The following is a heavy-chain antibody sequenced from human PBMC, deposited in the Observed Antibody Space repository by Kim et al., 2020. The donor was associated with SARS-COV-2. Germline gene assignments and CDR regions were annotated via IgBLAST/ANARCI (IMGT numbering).Heavy chain of an antibody. Sequence: GESLKISCKGSGYSFTSYWIGWVRQMPGKGLEWMGIIYPGDSDTRYSPSFQGQVTISADKSISTAYLQWSSLKASDTAMYYCARRGPGALDIVVVPAAIYAFDIWGQGTMVTVSS. J-gene: IGHJ3*02. D-gene: IGHD2-2*02. CDR2: IYPGDSDT. CDR3: ARRGPGALDIVVVPAAIYAFDI. V-gene: IGHV5-51*01. CDR1: GYSFTSYW.